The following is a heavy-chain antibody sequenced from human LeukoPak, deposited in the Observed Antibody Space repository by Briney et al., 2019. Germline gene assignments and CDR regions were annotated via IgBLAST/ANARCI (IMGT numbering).Heavy chain of an antibody. D-gene: IGHD3-16*01. J-gene: IGHJ3*02. Sequence: GGSLRLSCVASSFTLSSYEMGWVRQAPGKGLEWVSHIRSSGSPIYYADSVKGRFTISRDNAKNSLYLQMNSLRAEDTAVYYCARSEINTFYIWGQGTMVTVSS. CDR1: SFTLSSYE. CDR2: IRSSGSPI. V-gene: IGHV3-48*03. CDR3: ARSEINTFYI.